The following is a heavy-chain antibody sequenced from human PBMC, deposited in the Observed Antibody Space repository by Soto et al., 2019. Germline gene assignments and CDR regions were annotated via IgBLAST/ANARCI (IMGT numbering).Heavy chain of an antibody. CDR2: IDQSGGTT. Sequence: EVQLLESGGGLVQPGGSLRLSCAASGFIFSSYAMNWVRQAPGKGLELVAGIDQSGGTTYYADSVRGRVAISRDNSINPLYLQMSSLRAEDTALYYCAHPRGYGVFDAVDIWGQGTMVTVSS. CDR3: AHPRGYGVFDAVDI. CDR1: GFIFSSYA. V-gene: IGHV3-23*01. D-gene: IGHD2-8*01. J-gene: IGHJ3*02.